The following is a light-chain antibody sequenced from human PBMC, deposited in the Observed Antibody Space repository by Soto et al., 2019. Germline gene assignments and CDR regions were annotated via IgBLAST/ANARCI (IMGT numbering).Light chain of an antibody. V-gene: IGKV1-5*01. J-gene: IGKJ1*01. CDR1: QSISSW. CDR2: DAS. CDR3: KQYNNHPT. Sequence: LHAIQSPTTLSASVGDRLIISYRASQSISSWLAWYQQQPGKAPRPLIYDASSLESGVHSMFRGRGSGTQSTLTISSLQPDDFATYYCKQYNNHPTCGPGTKVDIK.